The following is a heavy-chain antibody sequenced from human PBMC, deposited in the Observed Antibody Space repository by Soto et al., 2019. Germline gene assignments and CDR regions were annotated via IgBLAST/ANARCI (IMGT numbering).Heavy chain of an antibody. CDR3: ARDVLRVWGWFDP. CDR1: GGSISSYY. Sequence: QVQLQESGPGLVKPSETLSLTCTVSGGSISSYYWSWIRQPPGKGLEWIGYIYYSGSTNYNPSLKSRVTISVDTSKNQVSLKLSSVTAADTAVYYCARDVLRVWGWFDPWGQGTLVTVSS. D-gene: IGHD3-16*01. CDR2: IYYSGST. J-gene: IGHJ5*02. V-gene: IGHV4-59*01.